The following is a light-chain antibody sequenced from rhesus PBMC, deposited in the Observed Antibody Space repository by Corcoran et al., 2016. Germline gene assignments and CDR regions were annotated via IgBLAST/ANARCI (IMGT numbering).Light chain of an antibody. CDR2: KAS. Sequence: DIQMTQSPSSLSASVGDRVTITCRASQGISSWLVWYQQKPGKAPKLLIYKASRLQSGVPSRFSGSGSGTDFTLTISSLQPEDSAIYYCQQYNSAPPTFGQGTKVEIK. CDR1: QGISSW. V-gene: IGKV1-21*01. J-gene: IGKJ1*01. CDR3: QQYNSAPPT.